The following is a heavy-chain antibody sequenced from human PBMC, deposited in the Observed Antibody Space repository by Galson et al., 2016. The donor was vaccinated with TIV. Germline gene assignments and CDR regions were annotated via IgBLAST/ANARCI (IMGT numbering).Heavy chain of an antibody. Sequence: SLRLSCAASGFTFSTSAMHWVRQAPGKGLEWVAYIRYDGTNKFYGDFVKGRFTISRDNTKTTLYLEMNSLRTEDTAVYYCAKDRSHQYDSLDFWGQGTLVTVSS. CDR2: IRYDGTNK. CDR1: GFTFSTSA. CDR3: AKDRSHQYDSLDF. J-gene: IGHJ4*02. D-gene: IGHD3-16*01. V-gene: IGHV3-30*02.